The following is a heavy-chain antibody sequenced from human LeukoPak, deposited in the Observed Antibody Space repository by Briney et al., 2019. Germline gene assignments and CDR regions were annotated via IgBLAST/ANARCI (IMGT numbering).Heavy chain of an antibody. CDR1: GFTFSSYA. J-gene: IGHJ5*02. Sequence: GGSLRLSCAASGFTFSSYAMHWVRQAPGKGLEWAAVISYDGSNKYYADSVKGRFTISRDNSKNTLYLQMNSLRAEDTAVYYCASQPSSGAHWFDPWGQGTLVTVSS. D-gene: IGHD6-19*01. CDR3: ASQPSSGAHWFDP. V-gene: IGHV3-30*04. CDR2: ISYDGSNK.